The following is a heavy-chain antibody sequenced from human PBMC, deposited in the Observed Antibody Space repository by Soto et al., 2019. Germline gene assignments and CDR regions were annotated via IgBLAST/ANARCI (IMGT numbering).Heavy chain of an antibody. J-gene: IGHJ6*02. CDR2: IVPMFGTA. CDR3: ARNGTVSGSLSLCAGVAV. V-gene: IGHV1-69*01. Sequence: QVQLVQSGAEVKEPGSSVKVSCKASGGTFANFIMNWVRQTPGQGLEWMGGIVPMFGTATYAETFKGRVTISATESTSTAYMVLRSLRSANTPDYYSARNGTVSGSLSLCAGVAVWGPWAAVTVS. CDR1: GGTFANFI. D-gene: IGHD6-25*01.